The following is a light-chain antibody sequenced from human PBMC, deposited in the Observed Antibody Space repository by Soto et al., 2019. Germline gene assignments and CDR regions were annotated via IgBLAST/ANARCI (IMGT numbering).Light chain of an antibody. V-gene: IGLV2-14*01. CDR1: STDVGSYKF. CDR2: EVN. J-gene: IGLJ1*01. CDR3: SSYTSNTAPYI. Sequence: QSALTQSASVSGSAGQSITICCTGTSTDVGSYKFVSWYQRHPGKAPKLILYEVNSRPSGVSSRFSGSKSGNTASLTISGLRSDDEADYYCSSYTSNTAPYIFGTGTKVTVL.